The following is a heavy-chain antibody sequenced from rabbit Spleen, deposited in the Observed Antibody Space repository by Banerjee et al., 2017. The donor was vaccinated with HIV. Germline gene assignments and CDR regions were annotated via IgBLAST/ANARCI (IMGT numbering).Heavy chain of an antibody. CDR2: IYDGNSGST. CDR1: GFSFNSGYD. CDR3: ARDSGTSFSTYGMDL. J-gene: IGHJ6*01. D-gene: IGHD8-1*01. Sequence: QSLEESGGGLVKPGASLTLTCKASGFSFNSGYDMCWVRQAPGKGLEWIACIYDGNSGSTYSATWAKGRFTISKTSSTTVTLQMTSLTAADTATYFCARDSGTSFSTYGMDLWGPGTLVTVS. V-gene: IGHV1S40*01.